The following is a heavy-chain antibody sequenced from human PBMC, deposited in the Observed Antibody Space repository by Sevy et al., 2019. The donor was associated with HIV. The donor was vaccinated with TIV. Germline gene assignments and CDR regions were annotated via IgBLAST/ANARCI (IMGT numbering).Heavy chain of an antibody. CDR2: IYYTGTT. D-gene: IGHD3-3*02. CDR1: GGSIGSSSYY. V-gene: IGHV4-39*01. Sequence: SETLSLTCTVSGGSIGSSSYYWGWIRQPPGKGLEWIGSIYYTGTTYYNPSLKSRVTISADRSKNEFSLKLSSVAAADTAVYYCARPFLNYFYGLDVWGRGTTVTVSS. CDR3: ARPFLNYFYGLDV. J-gene: IGHJ6*02.